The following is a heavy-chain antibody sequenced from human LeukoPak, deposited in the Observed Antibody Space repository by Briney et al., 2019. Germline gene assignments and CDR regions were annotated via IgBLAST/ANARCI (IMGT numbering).Heavy chain of an antibody. CDR2: MNPNSGNT. CDR3: ARARAGYDFWGDHNWFDP. V-gene: IGHV1-8*01. J-gene: IGHJ5*02. D-gene: IGHD3-3*01. Sequence: ASVKVSCKASGYTFTSYDINWVRQATGQGLEWMGWMNPNSGNTGYAQKFQGRVTMTRNTSISTAYMELSSLRSEDTAVYYCARARAGYDFWGDHNWFDPWGQGTLVTVSS. CDR1: GYTFTSYD.